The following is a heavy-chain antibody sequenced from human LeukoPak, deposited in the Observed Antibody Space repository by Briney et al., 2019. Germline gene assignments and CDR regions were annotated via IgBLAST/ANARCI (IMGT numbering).Heavy chain of an antibody. V-gene: IGHV3-9*01. J-gene: IGHJ5*01. CDR3: AKAGTAYCGGDCYRSLFDP. CDR2: ISWNSGSI. D-gene: IGHD2-21*02. CDR1: GFTFDDYA. Sequence: PGGSLRLSCAASGFTFDDYAMHWVRQAPGKGLEWVSGISWNSGSIGYADSVKGRFTISRDNAKNSLYLQMNSLRAEDTALYYCAKAGTAYCGGDCYRSLFDPWGQGTLVTVSS.